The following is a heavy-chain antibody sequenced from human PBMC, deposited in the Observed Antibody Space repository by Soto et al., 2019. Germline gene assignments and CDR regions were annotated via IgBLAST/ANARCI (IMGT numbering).Heavy chain of an antibody. D-gene: IGHD3-10*01. V-gene: IGHV4-34*01. CDR1: GGSFSGYY. J-gene: IGHJ5*02. CDR3: ARGRHYYGSVRRFDP. Sequence: SETLSLTCAVYGGSFSGYYWSWIRQPPGKGLEWIGEINHSGSTNYNPSLKSRVTISVDTSKNQFSLKLSSVTAADTAVYYCARGRHYYGSVRRFDPWGQGTLVTVSS. CDR2: INHSGST.